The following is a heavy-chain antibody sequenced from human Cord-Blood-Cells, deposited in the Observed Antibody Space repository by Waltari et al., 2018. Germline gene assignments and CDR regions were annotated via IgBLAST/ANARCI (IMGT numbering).Heavy chain of an antibody. Sequence: QLQLQESGPGLVKPSETLSLTCTVSGGSISSSSYYWGWIRQPQGKGVEWIGSIYYSGSTYYNPSLKSRVTISVDTSKNQFSLKLSSVTAADTAVYYCARHVRGIAVAGKKTFDYWGQGTLVTVSS. CDR1: GGSISSSSYY. V-gene: IGHV4-39*01. CDR3: ARHVRGIAVAGKKTFDY. J-gene: IGHJ4*02. CDR2: IYYSGST. D-gene: IGHD6-19*01.